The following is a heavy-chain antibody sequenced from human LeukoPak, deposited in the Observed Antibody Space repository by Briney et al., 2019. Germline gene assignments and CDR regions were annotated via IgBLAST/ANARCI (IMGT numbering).Heavy chain of an antibody. Sequence: ASVKVSCKASGYTFTCYYMHWVRQAPGQGLEWMGWINPNSGGTNYAQKFQGRVTMTRDTSISTAYMELSRLRSDDTAVYYCTTFGVVILGYMDVWGKGTTVTVSS. CDR2: INPNSGGT. CDR3: TTFGVVILGYMDV. D-gene: IGHD3-3*01. J-gene: IGHJ6*03. V-gene: IGHV1-2*02. CDR1: GYTFTCYY.